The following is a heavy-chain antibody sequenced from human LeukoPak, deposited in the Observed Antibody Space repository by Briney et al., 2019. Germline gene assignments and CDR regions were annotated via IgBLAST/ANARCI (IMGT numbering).Heavy chain of an antibody. V-gene: IGHV3-21*01. J-gene: IGHJ6*03. CDR3: AGEGSSYYYYYMDV. CDR1: GFTFSSYS. D-gene: IGHD6-19*01. CDR2: ISSSSSYI. Sequence: GGSLRLSCAASGFTFSSYSMNWVRQAPGKGLEWVSSISSSSSYIYYADSVKGRFTISRDNAKNTLYLQMNSLRAEDTAVYYCAGEGSSYYYYYMDVWGKGTTVTVSS.